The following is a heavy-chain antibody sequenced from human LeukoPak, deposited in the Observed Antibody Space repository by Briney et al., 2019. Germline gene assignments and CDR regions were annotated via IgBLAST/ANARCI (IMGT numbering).Heavy chain of an antibody. J-gene: IGHJ6*02. CDR3: TTAYCSSTSCYPYYYYYGMDV. CDR2: IKSKTDGGTT. CDR1: GFTFSNAW. D-gene: IGHD2-2*01. Sequence: GGSLRLSCAASGFTFSNAWMSWVRQAPGKGLEWVGRIKSKTDGGTTDYAAPVKGRFTISRDDSKNTLYLQMNSLKTEDTAVYYCTTAYCSSTSCYPYYYYYGMDVWGQGTTVAVSS. V-gene: IGHV3-15*01.